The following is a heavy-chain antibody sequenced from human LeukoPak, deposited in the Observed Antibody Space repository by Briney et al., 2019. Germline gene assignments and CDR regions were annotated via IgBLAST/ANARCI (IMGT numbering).Heavy chain of an antibody. J-gene: IGHJ5*02. CDR3: ARLRGYSPGGASGWFDP. D-gene: IGHD5-18*01. Sequence: GASVKVSCKASGYTFTSYGISWVRQAPGRGLEWMGWISAYNGNTNYAQKLQGRVTMTTDTSTSTAYMELRSLRSDDTAVYYCARLRGYSPGGASGWFDPWGQGTLVTVSS. CDR2: ISAYNGNT. CDR1: GYTFTSYG. V-gene: IGHV1-18*01.